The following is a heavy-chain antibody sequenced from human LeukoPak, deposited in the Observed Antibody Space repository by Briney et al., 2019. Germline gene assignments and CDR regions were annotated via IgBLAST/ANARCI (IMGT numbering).Heavy chain of an antibody. J-gene: IGHJ4*02. D-gene: IGHD6-19*01. CDR3: ARLGSGGWLPRYY. CDR2: IYYSWST. CDR1: GGSISSSSYY. V-gene: IGHV4-39*07. Sequence: SETLSLTCTVSGGSISSSSYYWDWIRPPPGKGLEWIGSIYYSWSTYYNPSLQTRVTLSVDTSKNQASLKLSSVTAADTAVYYCARLGSGGWLPRYYWGQGTLVTVSS.